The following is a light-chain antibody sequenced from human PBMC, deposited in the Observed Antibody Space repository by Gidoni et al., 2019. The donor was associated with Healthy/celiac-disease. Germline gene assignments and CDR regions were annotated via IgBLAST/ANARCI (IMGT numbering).Light chain of an antibody. CDR1: QSVSSY. J-gene: IGKJ4*01. CDR3: QQRSNWPPT. V-gene: IGKV3-11*01. Sequence: EIVLTQPPATLSSSSGDRATLSCRASQSVSSYLAWYQQKPGQAPKLLIYDASNRATGIPARFSGSGSGTDFTLTISSLEPEDFAVYYCQQRSNWPPTFGGGTKVEIK. CDR2: DAS.